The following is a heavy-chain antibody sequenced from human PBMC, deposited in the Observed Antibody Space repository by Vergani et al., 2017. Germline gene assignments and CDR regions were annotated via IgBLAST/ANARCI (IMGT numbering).Heavy chain of an antibody. CDR1: GGTFSSYA. J-gene: IGHJ6*02. CDR2: IIPIFGTA. CDR3: AGDKRVAAAGVYIRTSYYGMDV. V-gene: IGHV1-69*01. Sequence: QVQLVQSGAEVKKPGSSVKVSCKASGGTFSSYAISWVRQAPGQGLEWMGGIIPIFGTANYAQKFQGRVTITADESTSTAYMQLSSLRSEDTAVYYCAGDKRVAAAGVYIRTSYYGMDVWGQGTTVTVSS. D-gene: IGHD6-13*01.